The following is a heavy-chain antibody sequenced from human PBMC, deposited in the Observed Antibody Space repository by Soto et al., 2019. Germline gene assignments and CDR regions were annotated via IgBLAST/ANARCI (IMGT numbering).Heavy chain of an antibody. CDR2: IYYSGST. Sequence: SETLSLTCTVSGGSISSYYWSWIRQPPGKGLEWIGYIYYSGSTNYNPSLKSRVTISVDTSKNQFSLKLSSVTAADTAVYYCARDVSVEDYYYYYYMDVWGKGTTVTVSS. V-gene: IGHV4-59*01. CDR3: ARDVSVEDYYYYYYMDV. CDR1: GGSISSYY. J-gene: IGHJ6*03.